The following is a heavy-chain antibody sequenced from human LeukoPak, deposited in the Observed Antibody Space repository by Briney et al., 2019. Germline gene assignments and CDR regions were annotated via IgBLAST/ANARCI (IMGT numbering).Heavy chain of an antibody. J-gene: IGHJ4*02. D-gene: IGHD3-10*01. CDR1: GGSISSYY. Sequence: SETLSLTCTVSGGSISSYYWSWIRQPPGKGLEWIGYIYYSGSTNYNPSLKSRVTISVDTSKNQFSLKLSSVTAADTAVYYCARHLYYSGSGPQGYFDYWGKGTLVTVSS. CDR3: ARHLYYSGSGPQGYFDY. CDR2: IYYSGST. V-gene: IGHV4-59*08.